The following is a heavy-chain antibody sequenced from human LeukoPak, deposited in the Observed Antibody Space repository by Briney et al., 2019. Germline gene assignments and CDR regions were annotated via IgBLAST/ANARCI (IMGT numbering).Heavy chain of an antibody. CDR3: AKGVSSVVYALNWFDP. CDR2: ISGSGGST. Sequence: GGSLRPSCAASGFTFDDYGMSWVRQAPGKGLEWVSAISGSGGSTYYADSVKGRFTISRDNSKNTLYLQMNSLRAGDTAVYYCAKGVSSVVYALNWFDPWGQGTLVTVSS. J-gene: IGHJ5*02. V-gene: IGHV3-23*01. CDR1: GFTFDDYG. D-gene: IGHD2-8*02.